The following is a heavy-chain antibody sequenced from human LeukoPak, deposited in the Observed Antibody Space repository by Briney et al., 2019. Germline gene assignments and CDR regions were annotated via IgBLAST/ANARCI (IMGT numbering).Heavy chain of an antibody. CDR2: IYPADSDT. D-gene: IGHD6-13*01. Sequence: GESLKISCQGSGYYFTSFWIGWVRQMPGKGLEWMGIIYPADSDTRYSPSFQGQVTISADKSISTAYLQWSSLKASDTAIYYCTRHVTSSWHADYWGQGTLVTVSS. J-gene: IGHJ4*02. V-gene: IGHV5-51*01. CDR3: TRHVTSSWHADY. CDR1: GYYFTSFW.